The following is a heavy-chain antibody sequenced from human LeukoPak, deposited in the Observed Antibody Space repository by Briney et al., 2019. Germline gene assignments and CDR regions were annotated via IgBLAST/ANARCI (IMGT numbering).Heavy chain of an antibody. CDR1: GGSISGSSYY. V-gene: IGHV4-39*07. CDR2: IYYSGNT. J-gene: IGHJ4*02. D-gene: IGHD1-1*01. Sequence: PSETLSLTCSVSGGSISGSSYYWGWIRQPPGKGLEWIGSIYYSGNTYYNPSLKSRVTISVDTSKNQFSLKLNSVTAADTAVYYCARGGALWTMMNWGQGALGTVSS. CDR3: ARGGALWTMMN.